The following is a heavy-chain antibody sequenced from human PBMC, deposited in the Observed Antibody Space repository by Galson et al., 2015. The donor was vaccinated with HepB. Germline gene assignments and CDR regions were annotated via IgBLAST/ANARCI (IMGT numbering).Heavy chain of an antibody. Sequence: SLRLSCAASGFTFSSYAMNWVRQAPGRGLEWVSAITGTGGRTYNADSVKGRFTISRDNSKNTLYLQMNSLRAEDTAVYYCAKGGYDSSGYYPEDDAFDIWGQGTMVTVSA. CDR2: ITGTGGRT. D-gene: IGHD3-22*01. J-gene: IGHJ3*02. CDR3: AKGGYDSSGYYPEDDAFDI. V-gene: IGHV3-23*01. CDR1: GFTFSSYA.